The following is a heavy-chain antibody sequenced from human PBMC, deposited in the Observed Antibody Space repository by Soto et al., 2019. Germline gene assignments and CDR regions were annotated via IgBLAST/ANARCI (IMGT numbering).Heavy chain of an antibody. V-gene: IGHV4-59*08. CDR2: IYYSGST. CDR3: ASGIAARAGGFFDY. J-gene: IGHJ4*02. CDR1: GCSISSYY. D-gene: IGHD6-6*01. Sequence: SETLSLTCTFSGCSISSYYWSWIRQPPGKGLEWIGYIYYSGSTNYNPSLKSRVTISVDTSKNQFSLKLSSVTAADTAVYYCASGIAARAGGFFDYWGQGTLVTVSS.